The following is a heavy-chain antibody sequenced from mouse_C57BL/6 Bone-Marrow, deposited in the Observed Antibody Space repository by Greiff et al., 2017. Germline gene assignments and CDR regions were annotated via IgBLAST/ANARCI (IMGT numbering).Heavy chain of an antibody. CDR2: IDPSDSYT. D-gene: IGHD2-3*01. J-gene: IGHJ4*01. CDR1: GYTFTSYW. CDR3: AREDGYYYAMDY. V-gene: IGHV1-69*01. Sequence: VQLQQPGAELVMPGASVKLSCKASGYTFTSYWMHWVKQRPGQGLEWIGDIDPSDSYTNYNQKFKGKSTLTVDKSSSTAYMQLSSLTSEDSAVYYCAREDGYYYAMDYWGQGTSVTVSS.